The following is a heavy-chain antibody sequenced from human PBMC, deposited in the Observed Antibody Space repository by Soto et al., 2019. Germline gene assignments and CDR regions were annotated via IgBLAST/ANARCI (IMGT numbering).Heavy chain of an antibody. CDR3: AKGQGGRKRPFFGPARPYPPDSAVDI. CDR2: ISLDGVNT. CDR1: GFPFDDFA. J-gene: IGHJ6*02. V-gene: IGHV3-43D*04. D-gene: IGHD3-3*01. Sequence: GGSLRLSCAASGFPFDDFAMHLVRQSPGKGLEWVSLISLDGVNTYYADSVTGRFTISRDNNKNSLYLQMNSLRAEDTALYYCAKGQGGRKRPFFGPARPYPPDSAVDIWGQGTTVTVSS.